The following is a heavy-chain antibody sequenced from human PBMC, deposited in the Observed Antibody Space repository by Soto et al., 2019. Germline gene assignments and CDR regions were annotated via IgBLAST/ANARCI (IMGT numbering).Heavy chain of an antibody. V-gene: IGHV3-23*01. CDR3: TKDRLGSRDARFDY. CDR1: GFTFSSSA. D-gene: IGHD3-10*01. Sequence: EVRLLESGGDLAQPGGSLRLSCVASGFTFSSSAMSWVRQAPGKGLEWVSIISGASDITYYADSVKGRFTISRDNPKNTVCLQMNSLRAEDTAVYYCTKDRLGSRDARFDYWVPGTLVIVSS. J-gene: IGHJ4*02. CDR2: ISGASDIT.